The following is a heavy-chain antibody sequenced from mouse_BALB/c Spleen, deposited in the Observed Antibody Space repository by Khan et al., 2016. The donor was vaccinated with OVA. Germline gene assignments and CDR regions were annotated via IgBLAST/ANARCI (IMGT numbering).Heavy chain of an antibody. V-gene: IGHV1-80*01. CDR3: SRVGPDY. J-gene: IGHJ2*01. CDR2: IYPGDGDT. CDR1: GYAFSSYW. Sequence: QVQLQQSGAELVRPGSSVKISCKASGYAFSSYWMNWVKQRPGQGLEWIGQIYPGDGDTNHNGNFKGKATLTADKSYSTAYMQLSSLTSEDSAVYFCSRVGPDYWGQGTTLTVSS.